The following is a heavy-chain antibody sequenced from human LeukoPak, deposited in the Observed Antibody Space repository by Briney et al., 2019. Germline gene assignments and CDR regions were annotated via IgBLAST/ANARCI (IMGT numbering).Heavy chain of an antibody. V-gene: IGHV4-34*01. CDR1: GGSFSGYY. J-gene: IGHJ5*02. CDR3: ARETMVRGVRPKRFDP. CDR2: INHSGST. Sequence: SETPSLTCAVYGGSFSGYYWSWLRQPPGKGLEWIGEINHSGSTNYNPSLKSRVTISVDTSKNQFSLKLSSVTAADTAVYYCARETMVRGVRPKRFDPWGQGTLVTVSS. D-gene: IGHD3-10*01.